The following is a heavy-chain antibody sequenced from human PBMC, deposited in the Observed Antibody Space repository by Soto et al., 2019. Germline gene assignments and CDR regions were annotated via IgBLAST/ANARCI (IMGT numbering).Heavy chain of an antibody. CDR2: ISGSGGST. V-gene: IGHV3-23*01. CDR1: GFTFSSYA. J-gene: IGHJ4*02. D-gene: IGHD6-19*01. Sequence: EVQLLESGGGLVQPGGSLRLSCAASGFTFSSYAMSWVRQAPGKGLEWVSAISGSGGSTYYADSVKGRFTISRDNSKNTLYLQMNSLRAEDTAVYYCAKVVGHAGRQWPPYYFDYWGQGTLVTVSS. CDR3: AKVVGHAGRQWPPYYFDY.